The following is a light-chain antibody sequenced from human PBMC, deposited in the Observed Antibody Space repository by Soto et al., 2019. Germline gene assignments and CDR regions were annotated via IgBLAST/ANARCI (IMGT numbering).Light chain of an antibody. CDR1: QTISNC. V-gene: IGKV1-5*03. CDR2: KVT. CDR3: QQYYDYST. J-gene: IGKJ1*01. Sequence: DIQMTQSPSTLSASVGDRVTITCRANQTISNCLAWYQQKPGKAPILLIYKVTSLETGVPARFSGGGSGTEFTLTISSLQPDDFANYYCQQYYDYSTFGQGTKVDVK.